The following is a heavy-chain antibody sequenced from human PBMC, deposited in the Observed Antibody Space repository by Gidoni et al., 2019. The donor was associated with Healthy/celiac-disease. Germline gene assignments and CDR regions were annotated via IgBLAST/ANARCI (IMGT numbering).Heavy chain of an antibody. J-gene: IGHJ5*02. CDR3: ARARSWDIVATMISNWFDP. CDR2: INPNSGGT. Sequence: QVQLVQSGAEVKKPGASVKVSCKASGYTFTGYYMPWVRQAPGQGLEWMGWINPNSGGTNYAQKFQGRVTMTRDTSISTAYMELSRLRSDDTAVYYCARARSWDIVATMISNWFDPWGQGTLVTVSS. CDR1: GYTFTGYY. V-gene: IGHV1-2*02. D-gene: IGHD5-12*01.